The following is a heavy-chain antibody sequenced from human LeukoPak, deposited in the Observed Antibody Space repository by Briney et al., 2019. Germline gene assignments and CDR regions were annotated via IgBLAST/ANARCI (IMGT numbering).Heavy chain of an antibody. J-gene: IGHJ5*02. Sequence: SETLSLTCTVSGGSISSSSYYWVWIRQPPGKGLEWIGCVYYSGSTYYNPSLKSRVTISADTSKSQFSLKLSSVSAADTAVYYCASQGGTSGYYRGIDPWGQGTLVTVSS. CDR2: VYYSGST. V-gene: IGHV4-39*01. CDR1: GGSISSSSYY. CDR3: ASQGGTSGYYRGIDP. D-gene: IGHD3-22*01.